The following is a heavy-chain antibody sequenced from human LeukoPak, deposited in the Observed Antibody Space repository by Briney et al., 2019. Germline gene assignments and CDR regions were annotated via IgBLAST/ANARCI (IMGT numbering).Heavy chain of an antibody. Sequence: GRSLRLSCVASGYTFSANGMHWVRQAPGKGLEWVGMISYDGSDEYYADSVKGRFTISRDNSKNTLYLQMNSLRAEDTAVYYCARQTRGAPFDYWGQGTLVTVSS. J-gene: IGHJ4*02. CDR3: ARQTRGAPFDY. D-gene: IGHD3-10*01. CDR2: ISYDGSDE. V-gene: IGHV3-33*01. CDR1: GYTFSANG.